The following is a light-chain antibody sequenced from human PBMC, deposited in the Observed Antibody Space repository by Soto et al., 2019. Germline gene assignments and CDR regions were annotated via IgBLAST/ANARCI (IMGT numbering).Light chain of an antibody. J-gene: IGLJ1*01. V-gene: IGLV2-14*01. Sequence: QSVLSQPASVSGSPGQSITISCTGTSSDVGGYNYVSWYQQHPGKAPKLMIYEVTNRPSGVSNRFSGSKSGNTASLTISGLQAEEQADYYCSSYRSRRTLVFGTGTKVTV. CDR3: SSYRSRRTLV. CDR2: EVT. CDR1: SSDVGGYNY.